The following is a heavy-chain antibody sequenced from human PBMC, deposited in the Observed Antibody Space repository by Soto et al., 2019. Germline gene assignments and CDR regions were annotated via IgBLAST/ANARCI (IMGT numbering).Heavy chain of an antibody. D-gene: IGHD3-3*01. CDR1: GGSFSGYY. CDR2: INHSGST. V-gene: IGHV4-34*01. J-gene: IGHJ4*02. Sequence: SETLSLTCAVYGGSFSGYYWSWIRQPPGKGLEWIGEINHSGSTNYNPSLKSRVTISVDTSKNQFSLKLSSVTAADTAVYYCARGRVRRGYDFWSGYPFDYWGQGTLVTVSS. CDR3: ARGRVRRGYDFWSGYPFDY.